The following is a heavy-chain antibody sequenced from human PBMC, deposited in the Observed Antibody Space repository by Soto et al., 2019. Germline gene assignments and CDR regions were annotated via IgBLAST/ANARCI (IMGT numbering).Heavy chain of an antibody. D-gene: IGHD6-19*01. CDR2: ISAYNGNT. CDR3: AGGAVAGLGY. Sequence: ASVKVSCKASGYTFTSYGISWVQQAPGQGLEWTGWISAYNGNTNYAQKLQGRVTMTTDTSPSTAAMELRSLRSDDPAEYYCAGGAVAGLGYWGQGTRVTVSA. V-gene: IGHV1-18*04. J-gene: IGHJ4*02. CDR1: GYTFTSYG.